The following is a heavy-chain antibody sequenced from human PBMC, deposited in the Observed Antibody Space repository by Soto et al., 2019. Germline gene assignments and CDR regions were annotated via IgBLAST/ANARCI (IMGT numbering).Heavy chain of an antibody. V-gene: IGHV4-59*01. CDR2: IYYSGST. CDR3: ARSYGDGQDRLTSYYFDY. CDR1: GGSISSYY. J-gene: IGHJ4*02. D-gene: IGHD4-17*01. Sequence: SETLSLTCTVSGGSISSYYWSWIRQPPGKGLEWIGYIYYSGSTNYNPSLKSRVTISVDTSKNQFSLKLSSVTAADTAVYYCARSYGDGQDRLTSYYFDYWGQGTLVTVSS.